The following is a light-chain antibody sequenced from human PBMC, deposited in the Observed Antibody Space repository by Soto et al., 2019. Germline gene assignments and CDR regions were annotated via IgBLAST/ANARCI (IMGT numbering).Light chain of an antibody. V-gene: IGKV3-20*01. CDR3: QPYNSYSPLIT. J-gene: IGKJ2*01. Sequence: EIVLTQSPGTLSLSPGEGATLSCRSSQDIGTNYLAWYQQKPGQAPRLLIFGASSRASGVPGRFSGSGSGTDFTLTISRLEPDDFATYYCQPYNSYSPLITFGKGTKLEIK. CDR1: QDIGTNY. CDR2: GAS.